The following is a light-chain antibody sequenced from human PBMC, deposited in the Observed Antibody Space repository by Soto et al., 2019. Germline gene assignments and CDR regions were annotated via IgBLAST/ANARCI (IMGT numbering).Light chain of an antibody. CDR2: KAS. V-gene: IGKV1-5*03. CDR1: QSISSY. J-gene: IGKJ1*01. Sequence: DIQMTQSPSILSASVGDRVTITCRASQSISSYLAWYQQKPGKAPNLLLYKASHVENGVPSRFSGSGSGTEFTLTISSLQHGDFATYYCQHYNSYPWTFGQGTKVDI. CDR3: QHYNSYPWT.